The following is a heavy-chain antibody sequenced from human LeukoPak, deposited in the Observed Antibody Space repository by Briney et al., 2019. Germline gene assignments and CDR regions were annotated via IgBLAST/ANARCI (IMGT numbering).Heavy chain of an antibody. CDR1: GYDFSDYS. D-gene: IGHD1-26*01. Sequence: ASVKVSCKGSGYDFSDYSIQWVRQAPGQRLEWMGWVNTGNGHTRYSPKFQGRVIIVRDTSASTAYMDLSSLTSEDTALYYCARGQWVGTTQAYYLDYWGQGTLVAVSS. V-gene: IGHV1-3*04. CDR2: VNTGNGHT. CDR3: ARGQWVGTTQAYYLDY. J-gene: IGHJ4*02.